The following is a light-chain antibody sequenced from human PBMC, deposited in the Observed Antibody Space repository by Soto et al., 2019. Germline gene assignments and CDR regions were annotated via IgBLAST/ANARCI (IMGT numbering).Light chain of an antibody. CDR2: EGN. CDR3: YSYAGSGTLGV. V-gene: IGLV2-23*01. Sequence: QSALTQPASVSGSPGQSITISCTGTSNDVGGYNLVSWYQHHPVKAPKLMIYEGNKRPSGVSSRFSGSRSGNTASLTISARPAEDEADYYCYSYAGSGTLGVFGTGTKLTVL. CDR1: SNDVGGYNL. J-gene: IGLJ1*01.